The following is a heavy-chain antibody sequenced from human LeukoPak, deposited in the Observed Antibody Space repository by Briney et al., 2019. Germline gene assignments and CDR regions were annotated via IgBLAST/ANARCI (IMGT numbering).Heavy chain of an antibody. V-gene: IGHV4-30-4*01. Sequence: SETLSLTCTVSGGSISSADYFWSWIRQPPGKGLEWIGYIYYSGSTYYKPSLKSRVTISLDTSKNQFSLKLSSVTAADTAVYSCARDEYYYDSSGYYYYMDVWGKGTTVTVSS. CDR1: GGSISSADYF. D-gene: IGHD3-22*01. J-gene: IGHJ6*03. CDR2: IYYSGST. CDR3: ARDEYYYDSSGYYYYMDV.